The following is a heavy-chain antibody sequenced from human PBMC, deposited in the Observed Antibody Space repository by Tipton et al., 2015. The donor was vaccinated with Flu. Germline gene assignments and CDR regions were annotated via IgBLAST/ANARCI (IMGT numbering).Heavy chain of an antibody. CDR1: GGSISSYY. D-gene: IGHD3-3*01. Sequence: TLSLTCTVSGGSISSYYWRWIRQPPGKGLEWIGYIYYSGSTNYNPSLKSRVTISVDTSKNQFSLKLSSVTAADTGVYYCARAHSLYDFWSGYSHAFDIWGQGAMLTVSS. V-gene: IGHV4-59*01. CDR3: ARAHSLYDFWSGYSHAFDI. CDR2: IYYSGST. J-gene: IGHJ3*02.